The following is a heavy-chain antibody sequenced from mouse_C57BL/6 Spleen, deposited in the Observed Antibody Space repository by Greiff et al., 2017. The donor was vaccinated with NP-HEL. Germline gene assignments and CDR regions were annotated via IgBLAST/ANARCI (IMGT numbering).Heavy chain of an antibody. D-gene: IGHD2-1*01. V-gene: IGHV1-82*01. CDR2: IYPGDGDT. CDR1: GYAFSSSW. J-gene: IGHJ4*01. Sequence: QVQLQQSGPELVKPGASVKISCKASGYAFSSSWMNWVKQRPGKGLEWIGRIYPGDGDTNYNGKFKGQATLTADKSSSTAYMQLSSLTSEDSAVYFCARDYGNSPMDYWGQGTSVTVSS. CDR3: ARDYGNSPMDY.